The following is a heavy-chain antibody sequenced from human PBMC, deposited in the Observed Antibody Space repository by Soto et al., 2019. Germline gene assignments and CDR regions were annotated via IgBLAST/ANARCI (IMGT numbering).Heavy chain of an antibody. D-gene: IGHD3-3*01. Sequence: SETLSLTCTVSGGSISSYYWSWIRQPPGKGLEWIGYIYYSGSTNYNPSLKSRVTISVDTSKNQFSLKLSSVTAADTAVYYCARYYDCTSNYYYSYGMDVWGQGNTVTVSS. CDR3: ARYYDCTSNYYYSYGMDV. J-gene: IGHJ6*02. CDR2: IYYSGST. CDR1: GGSISSYY. V-gene: IGHV4-59*01.